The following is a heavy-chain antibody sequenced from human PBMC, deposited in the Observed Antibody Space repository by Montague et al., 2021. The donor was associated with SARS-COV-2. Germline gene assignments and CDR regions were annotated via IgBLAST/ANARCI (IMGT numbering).Heavy chain of an antibody. V-gene: IGHV6-1*01. CDR1: GDSVASRRAA. J-gene: IGHJ3*02. CDR3: ARDSELGNEALDI. Sequence: CAISGDSVASRRAAWYWNRQYPSRGREWQGRTFYRSTFYHDYAPSAKSRIIINADTSKNQFSLQLSSVTPDDTAVYYCARDSELGNEALDIWGRGTMVTVSS. D-gene: IGHD7-27*01. CDR2: TFYRSTFYH.